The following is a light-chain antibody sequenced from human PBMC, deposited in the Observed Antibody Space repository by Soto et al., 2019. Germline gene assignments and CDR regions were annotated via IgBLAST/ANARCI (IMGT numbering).Light chain of an antibody. J-gene: IGKJ1*01. CDR1: QSISSW. CDR2: KAS. CDR3: QQYNSYSWT. Sequence: QMTQSPSTLSASVGDRVTITCRASQSISSWLAWYQQKPGKAPKLLIYKASSLESGVPSRFSGSGSGTEFTLTISSLQPDDFATYYCQQYNSYSWTFGQGTKVDIK. V-gene: IGKV1-5*03.